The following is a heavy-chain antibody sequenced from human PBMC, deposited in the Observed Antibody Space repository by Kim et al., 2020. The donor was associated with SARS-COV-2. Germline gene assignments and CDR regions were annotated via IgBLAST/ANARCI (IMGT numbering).Heavy chain of an antibody. CDR1: GFTFSSYA. CDR3: AKDGKDSSSWYGYYYYGMDV. D-gene: IGHD6-13*01. J-gene: IGHJ6*02. Sequence: GGSLRLSCAASGFTFSSYAMSWVRQAPGKGLEWVSAISGSGGSTYYADSVKGRFTISRDNSKNTLYLQMNSLRAEDTAVYYCAKDGKDSSSWYGYYYYGMDVWGQGTTVTVSS. CDR2: ISGSGGST. V-gene: IGHV3-23*01.